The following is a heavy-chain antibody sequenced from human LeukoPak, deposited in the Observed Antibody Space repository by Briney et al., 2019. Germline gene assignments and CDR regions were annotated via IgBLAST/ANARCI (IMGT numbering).Heavy chain of an antibody. D-gene: IGHD3-22*01. CDR2: IYPGDSDA. V-gene: IGHV5-51*01. Sequence: GESLKISCKASGYSFISYWIAWVRQMPGKGPEWMGIIYPGDSDARYSPSFQGQVTISADKSISTAYLQWSSLKASDTAMYYCARPGQDYYDSSGRVYDAFDIWGQGTMVTVSS. CDR1: GYSFISYW. J-gene: IGHJ3*02. CDR3: ARPGQDYYDSSGRVYDAFDI.